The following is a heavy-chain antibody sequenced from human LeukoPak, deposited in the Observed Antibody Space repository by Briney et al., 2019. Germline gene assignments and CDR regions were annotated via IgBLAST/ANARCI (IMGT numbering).Heavy chain of an antibody. D-gene: IGHD1-26*01. CDR3: ARHRSGSGSYLYYFDY. Sequence: SETLSLTCAVSGYSISSGYYWGWIRQPPGKGLEWIGSIYHSGSTYYNPSLKSRVTISVDTSKNQFSLKLSSVTAADTAVYYCARHRSGSGSYLYYFDYWGQGTLSPSPQ. J-gene: IGHJ4*02. CDR2: IYHSGST. CDR1: GYSISSGYY. V-gene: IGHV4-38-2*01.